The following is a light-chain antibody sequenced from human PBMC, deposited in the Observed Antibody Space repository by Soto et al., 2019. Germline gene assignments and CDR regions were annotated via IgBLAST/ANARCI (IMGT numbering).Light chain of an antibody. CDR2: STT. CDR1: SSNIGSNA. Sequence: QSVLTQPPSASGTPGQRVTISCPGSSSNIGSNAVNWYQQVPGTAPKLLIYSTTQRPSGVPDRFSGSKSGTSASLAISGLQSDDEADYDCAAWDDSLNAVLFGGGTKLTVL. J-gene: IGLJ2*01. V-gene: IGLV1-44*01. CDR3: AAWDDSLNAVL.